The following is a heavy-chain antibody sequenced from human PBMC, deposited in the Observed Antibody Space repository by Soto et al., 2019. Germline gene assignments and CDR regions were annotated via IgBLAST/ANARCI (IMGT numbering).Heavy chain of an antibody. CDR1: GSSISSGDYY. CDR2: IYYSGST. J-gene: IGHJ6*04. V-gene: IGHV4-30-4*01. Sequence: SETLSLTCTVSGSSISSGDYYWSWMRQPPGKGLEWIGYIYYSGSTYYNPSLKSRVTISVDTSKNQFSLKLSSVTAADTAVYYCARDTRDYDILTGLDYGMDVWGKGTTVPSP. CDR3: ARDTRDYDILTGLDYGMDV. D-gene: IGHD3-9*01.